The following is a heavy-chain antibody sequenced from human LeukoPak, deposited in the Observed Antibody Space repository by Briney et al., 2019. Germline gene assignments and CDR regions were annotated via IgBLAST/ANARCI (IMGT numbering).Heavy chain of an antibody. CDR3: ARGRRLLWFGEPNWFDP. CDR2: INAGNGNT. V-gene: IGHV1-3*01. CDR1: GYTFTSHA. Sequence: ASVKVSCKASGYTFTSHAMHWVRQAPGQRLEWMGWINAGNGNTKYSQKFQGRVTITRDTSASTAYMELSSLRSEDTAVYYCARGRRLLWFGEPNWFDPWGQGTLVTVSS. J-gene: IGHJ5*02. D-gene: IGHD3-10*01.